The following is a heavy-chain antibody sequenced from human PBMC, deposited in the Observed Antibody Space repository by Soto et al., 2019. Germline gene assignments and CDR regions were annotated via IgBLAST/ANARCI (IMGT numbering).Heavy chain of an antibody. D-gene: IGHD3-10*01. CDR1: GGSISSSSYY. J-gene: IGHJ4*02. CDR3: ASLGGYYGSGSRIDY. Sequence: KTSETLSLTCTVSGGSISSSSYYWGWIRQPPGKGLEWIGSIYYSGSTYYNPSLESRVTISVDTSKNQFSLKLSSVTAADTAVYYCASLGGYYGSGSRIDYWGQGTLVTVSS. CDR2: IYYSGST. V-gene: IGHV4-39*01.